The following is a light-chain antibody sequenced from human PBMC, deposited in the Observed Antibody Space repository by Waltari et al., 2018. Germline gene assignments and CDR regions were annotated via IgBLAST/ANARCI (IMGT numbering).Light chain of an antibody. Sequence: DIVMTQSPDPLAVSLGERATINCKSSQSVLYSSNNKNYLAWYQQKTGQPPKLLIYWASTRESGVPDRFSGRGSRTDFTLTISSLQAEDVAVYYCQQYYTSPLTFGGGTKVEIK. J-gene: IGKJ4*01. CDR3: QQYYTSPLT. V-gene: IGKV4-1*01. CDR1: QSVLYSSNNKNY. CDR2: WAS.